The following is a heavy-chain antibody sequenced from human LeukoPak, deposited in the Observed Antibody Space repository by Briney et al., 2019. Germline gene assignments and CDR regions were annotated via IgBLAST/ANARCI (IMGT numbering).Heavy chain of an antibody. D-gene: IGHD1-1*01. Sequence: PSETLSLTCAVSGGSISSGGYSWSWIRQPAGKGLEWIGRIYTSGSTNYNPSLKSRVTMSVDTSKNQFSLKLSSVTAADTAVYYCARGGTSHFDYWGQGTLVTVSS. CDR2: IYTSGST. J-gene: IGHJ4*02. V-gene: IGHV4-61*02. CDR1: GGSISSGGYS. CDR3: ARGGTSHFDY.